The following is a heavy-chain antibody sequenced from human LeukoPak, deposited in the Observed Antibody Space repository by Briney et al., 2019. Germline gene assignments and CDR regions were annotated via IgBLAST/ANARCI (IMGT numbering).Heavy chain of an antibody. J-gene: IGHJ6*02. CDR1: GFTFDEYA. Sequence: GGSLRLSCAASGFTFDEYAMHWVRHAPGKGLEWVSGISWNSGSIGYADSVKGRFTISRDNAKNSLYLQMNSLRAEDTALYYCAGDYYYYGMDVWGQGTTVTVSS. CDR3: AGDYYYYGMDV. CDR2: ISWNSGSI. V-gene: IGHV3-9*01.